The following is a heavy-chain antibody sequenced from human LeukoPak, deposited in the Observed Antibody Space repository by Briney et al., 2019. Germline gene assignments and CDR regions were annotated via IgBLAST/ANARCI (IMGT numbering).Heavy chain of an antibody. V-gene: IGHV1-2*02. D-gene: IGHD3-16*01. CDR2: LNPNGDVT. CDR3: VRDMEFRGHTYGSYDL. CDR1: GYTFTSYD. Sequence: GASVKVSCKASGYTFTSYDINWVRQATGQGLGWMGWLNPNGDVTNYAQKFQGRVTTTSDTSLSTVYMELRGLRFEDTAVYYCVRDMEFRGHTYGSYDLWGQGTLVTVSS. J-gene: IGHJ4*02.